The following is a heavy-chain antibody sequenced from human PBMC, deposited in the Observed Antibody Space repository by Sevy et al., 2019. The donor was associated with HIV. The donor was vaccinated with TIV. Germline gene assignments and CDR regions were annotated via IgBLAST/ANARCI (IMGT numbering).Heavy chain of an antibody. V-gene: IGHV3-30-3*01. CDR1: GFTFSSYA. J-gene: IGHJ3*02. CDR2: ISYDGSNK. D-gene: IGHD1-26*01. Sequence: SLRLSCAASGFTFSSYAMHWVRQAPGKGLEWVAVISYDGSNKYYADSVKGRFTISRDNSKNTLYLQMNSLRAEDTAVYYCARDRAKWELPNDAFDIWGQGTMVTVSS. CDR3: ARDRAKWELPNDAFDI.